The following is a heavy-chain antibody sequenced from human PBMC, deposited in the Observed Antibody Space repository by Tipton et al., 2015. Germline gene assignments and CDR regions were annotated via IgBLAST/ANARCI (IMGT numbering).Heavy chain of an antibody. D-gene: IGHD5-18*01. V-gene: IGHV3-7*01. Sequence: SLRFSCAASGFTFSTYWMSWVRQTPGKGLEWVGQIKNDGSNKYYLDSMEGRFTISRDNAKNSLFLQMNTLRAEDTAVYYCARDVNGGYFDIWGQGTTVTVSS. CDR2: IKNDGSNK. CDR3: ARDVNGGYFDI. J-gene: IGHJ3*02. CDR1: GFTFSTYW.